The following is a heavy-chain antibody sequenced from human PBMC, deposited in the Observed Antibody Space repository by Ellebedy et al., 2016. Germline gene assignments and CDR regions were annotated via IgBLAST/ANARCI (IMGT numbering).Heavy chain of an antibody. Sequence: GGSLRLSXVASTFSTEWMHWVRQAPGKGLLWVSGINSDGSRTTYADSVKGRFTISRDSAKNTLHLHMNSLRVDDTAMYYCAREVSGVITSWGQGTLVTVSS. CDR3: AREVSGVITS. V-gene: IGHV3-74*01. CDR1: TFSTEW. J-gene: IGHJ4*02. CDR2: INSDGSRT. D-gene: IGHD3-3*01.